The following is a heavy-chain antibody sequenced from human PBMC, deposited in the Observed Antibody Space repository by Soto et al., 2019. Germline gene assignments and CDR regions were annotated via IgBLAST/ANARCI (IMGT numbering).Heavy chain of an antibody. V-gene: IGHV1-2*02. CDR1: WCKVTSYY. D-gene: IGHD3-16*01. CDR2: ISPYTGAT. Sequence: YYTDTWCKVTSYYLKWLRQAPGQGLEWMGWISPYTGATNYAKKFEGRVAITSDTSSSTASMDLTRLTNDDTAIYYCARDLRFGYGNFYHYGRAEWGQGPTGTVSS. J-gene: IGHJ6*02. CDR3: ARDLRFGYGNFYHYGRAE.